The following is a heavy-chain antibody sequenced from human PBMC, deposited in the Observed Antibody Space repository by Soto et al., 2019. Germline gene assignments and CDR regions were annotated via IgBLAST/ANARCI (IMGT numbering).Heavy chain of an antibody. J-gene: IGHJ4*02. V-gene: IGHV4-4*02. CDR3: ATLRIGFGELLYAY. CDR2: IYHSGST. CDR1: GGSISSSNW. D-gene: IGHD3-10*01. Sequence: SETLSLTCAVSGGSISSSNWWSWVRQPPGKGLEWIGEIYHSGSTNYNPSLKSRVTISVDTSKNQFSLKLSSVTAADTAVYYCATLRIGFGELLYAYWGQGTLVTVSS.